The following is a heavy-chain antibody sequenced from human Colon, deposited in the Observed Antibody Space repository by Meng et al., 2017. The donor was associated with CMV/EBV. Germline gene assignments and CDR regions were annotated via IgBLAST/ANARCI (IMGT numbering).Heavy chain of an antibody. J-gene: IGHJ4*02. CDR2: IKSKTDGGTT. D-gene: IGHD3-22*01. CDR3: TTNYYYDSSGYYYYFDY. Sequence: GGSLRLSCAASGFTFSNAWMSWVRQAPGKGLEWVGRIKSKTDGGTTDYAAPVKGSFTISRDDSKNTLYLQMNSLKTEDTAVYYCTTNYYYDSSGYYYYFDYWGQGTLVTVSS. V-gene: IGHV3-15*01. CDR1: GFTFSNAW.